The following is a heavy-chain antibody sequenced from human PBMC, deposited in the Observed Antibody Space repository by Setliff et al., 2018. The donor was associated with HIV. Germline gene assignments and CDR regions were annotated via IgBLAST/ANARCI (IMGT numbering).Heavy chain of an antibody. CDR2: IYYNGTA. Sequence: SETLSLTCSVSGVSLISANYHWAWIRQPPGKGLEWIGSIYYNGTAYYNPSLKSRVTMSIDTSKSQFSLELNSVTAADTAVYYCARPGSLFYWVDPWGQGTLVTVSS. CDR3: ARPGSLFYWVDP. J-gene: IGHJ5*02. V-gene: IGHV4-39*01. CDR1: GVSLISANYH. D-gene: IGHD3-3*01.